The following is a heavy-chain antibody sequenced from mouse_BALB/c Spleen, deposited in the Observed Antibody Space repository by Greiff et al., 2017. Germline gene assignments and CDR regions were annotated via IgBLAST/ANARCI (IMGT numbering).Heavy chain of an antibody. CDR1: GYSFTGYT. D-gene: IGHD2-3*01. Sequence: VHVKQSGPELVKPGASMKISCKASGYSFTGYTMNWVKQSHGKNLEWIGLINPYNGGTSYNQKFKGKATLTVDKSSSTAYMELLSLTSEDSAVYYCARGYDGYPYYAMDYWGQGTSVTVSS. CDR2: INPYNGGT. V-gene: IGHV1-18*01. CDR3: ARGYDGYPYYAMDY. J-gene: IGHJ4*01.